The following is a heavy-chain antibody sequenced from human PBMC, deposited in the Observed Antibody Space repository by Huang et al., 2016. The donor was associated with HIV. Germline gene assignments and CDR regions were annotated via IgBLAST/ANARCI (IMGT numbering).Heavy chain of an antibody. CDR1: GGSIRSDNYY. V-gene: IGHV4-39*01. D-gene: IGHD3-10*01. J-gene: IGHJ4*02. CDR2: IYYSGST. Sequence: QLQLQESGPGLVKPSETLSLTCTVSGGSIRSDNYYWGWIRQPPGKGREWIGSIYYSGSTYYNPSLKSRVTITVETSKNQFSLKMGSVTAADTAVYYCARLPGSITMIRGVITDPYWGQGTLVTVSS. CDR3: ARLPGSITMIRGVITDPY.